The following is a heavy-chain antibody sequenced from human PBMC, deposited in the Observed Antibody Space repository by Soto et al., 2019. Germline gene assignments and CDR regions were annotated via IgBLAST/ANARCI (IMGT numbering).Heavy chain of an antibody. V-gene: IGHV1-69*12. Sequence: QVQLVQSGAEVKKPGSSVKVSCKVSGGTFSNYAIDWVRLAPGHGREWMGGIVPIFGTTYYTQKFQGRATMIADDSTTTAYLEMSSLRSEDTAIYYCARVEAVAGLYNYHGLDVWGQGTSVTASS. J-gene: IGHJ6*02. CDR3: ARVEAVAGLYNYHGLDV. D-gene: IGHD6-19*01. CDR1: GGTFSNYA. CDR2: IVPIFGTT.